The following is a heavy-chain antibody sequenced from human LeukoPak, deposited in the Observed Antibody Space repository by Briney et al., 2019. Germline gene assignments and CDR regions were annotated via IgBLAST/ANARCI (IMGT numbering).Heavy chain of an antibody. CDR3: ARVLGSGSYGMDV. Sequence: GGSLRLSCAASGFTFSSYDMHWVRQATGKGLECVSAIGTAGDTYYPGSVKGRFTISRENAKNSLYLQMNSLRAGDTAVCYCARVLGSGSYGMDVWGQGTTVTVSS. V-gene: IGHV3-13*01. CDR2: IGTAGDT. D-gene: IGHD3-10*01. CDR1: GFTFSSYD. J-gene: IGHJ6*02.